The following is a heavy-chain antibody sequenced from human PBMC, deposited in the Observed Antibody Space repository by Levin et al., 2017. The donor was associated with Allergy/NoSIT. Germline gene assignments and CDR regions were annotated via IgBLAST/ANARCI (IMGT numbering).Heavy chain of an antibody. J-gene: IGHJ3*01. CDR3: AKKQGGTTGFSFDV. CDR2: ITGGGFNT. CDR1: GFTLSEYA. D-gene: IGHD1-14*01. V-gene: IGHV3-23*01. Sequence: PGGSLRLSCAVSGFTLSEYAMSWVRQAPGKGLEWVSVITGGGFNTYYGDSVKGLFTVSRDNSKNTLYLELNSLRAEDTAVYYCAKKQGGTTGFSFDVWGQGTMVTVSS.